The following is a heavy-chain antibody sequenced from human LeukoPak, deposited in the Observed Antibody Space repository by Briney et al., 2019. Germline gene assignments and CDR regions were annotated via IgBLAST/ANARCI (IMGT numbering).Heavy chain of an antibody. CDR1: GGSISSGGYY. J-gene: IGHJ3*02. D-gene: IGHD3-10*01. Sequence: SETLSLTCTVSGGSISSGGYYWSWIRQPPGKGLEWIGYIYHSGSTYYNPSLKSRVTISVDRSKNQFSLKLSSVTAADTAVYYCASDYYGSGPTPNAFDIWGQGTMVTVSS. CDR2: IYHSGST. CDR3: ASDYYGSGPTPNAFDI. V-gene: IGHV4-30-2*01.